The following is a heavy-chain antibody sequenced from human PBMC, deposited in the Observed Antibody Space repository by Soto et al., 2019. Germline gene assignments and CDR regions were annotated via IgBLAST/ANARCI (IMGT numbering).Heavy chain of an antibody. Sequence: QITLKESGPTLVKPTQTLTLTCTFSGFSLSTSGVGVGWIRQPPGKALEWLALIYWDDDKRYSPSLKSRLTITKDTAKNQVVLTMTNMDPVDTATYYCAHRPSYCSGGSCYSGFDYWGQGTLVTVSS. D-gene: IGHD2-15*01. V-gene: IGHV2-5*02. CDR1: GFSLSTSGVG. J-gene: IGHJ4*02. CDR3: AHRPSYCSGGSCYSGFDY. CDR2: IYWDDDK.